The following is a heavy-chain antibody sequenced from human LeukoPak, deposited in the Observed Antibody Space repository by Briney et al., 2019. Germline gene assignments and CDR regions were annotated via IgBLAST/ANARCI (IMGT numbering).Heavy chain of an antibody. CDR1: GFTFSSYG. D-gene: IGHD3-22*01. V-gene: IGHV3-30*03. Sequence: GGSLRLSCAPSGFTFSSYGMHWVRQAPGKGLEWVAFISYDGSNKYYSDSVKGRFTISRDNSKNTLYLQMNSLRVEDTAVYYCATDYDSSHWGQGTLVTVSS. CDR3: ATDYDSSH. CDR2: ISYDGSNK. J-gene: IGHJ4*02.